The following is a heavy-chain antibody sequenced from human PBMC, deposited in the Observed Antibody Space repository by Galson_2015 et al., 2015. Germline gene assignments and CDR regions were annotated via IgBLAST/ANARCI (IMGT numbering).Heavy chain of an antibody. J-gene: IGHJ4*02. CDR2: IKSKTDGGTT. Sequence: SLRLSCAASGFTFENAWMNWVRQAPGKGLEWVGRIKSKTDGGTTDYAAPVKGRFTISRDDSKNMLYLQMNSLKIEDTGVYYCTTRTHTIFGMVTSYFFAHWGQGTLVTVSS. CDR3: TTRTHTIFGMVTSYFFAH. D-gene: IGHD3-3*01. V-gene: IGHV3-15*01. CDR1: GFTFENAW.